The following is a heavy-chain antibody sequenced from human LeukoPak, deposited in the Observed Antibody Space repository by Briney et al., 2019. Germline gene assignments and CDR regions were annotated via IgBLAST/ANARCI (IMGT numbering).Heavy chain of an antibody. D-gene: IGHD3-9*01. CDR1: GYSFTSYL. CDR3: ARQADYNTLTGYHKGHLDY. Sequence: GESLKISCKASGYSFTSYLIAWVRQMPGKGPEWMGIIYPDDSVTRYSPSFQGQVTISADKSINTAYLQWNSLKASDTAMYYCARQADYNTLTGYHKGHLDYWGQGTLVTVSS. J-gene: IGHJ4*02. CDR2: IYPDDSVT. V-gene: IGHV5-51*01.